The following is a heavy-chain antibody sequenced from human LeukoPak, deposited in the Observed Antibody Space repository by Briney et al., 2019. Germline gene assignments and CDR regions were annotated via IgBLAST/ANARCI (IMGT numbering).Heavy chain of an antibody. CDR2: IYPGDSDT. J-gene: IGHJ4*02. V-gene: IGHV5-51*01. D-gene: IGHD2-2*01. CDR1: GYSFTSYW. Sequence: GESLKISCKGSGYSFTSYWIGWVRQMPGKGLEWMGIIYPGDSDTRYSPSFQGQVTISADKSISTAYLRWSSLKASDTAMYYCARRLGYCSSTSCYATFDYWGQGTLVTVSS. CDR3: ARRLGYCSSTSCYATFDY.